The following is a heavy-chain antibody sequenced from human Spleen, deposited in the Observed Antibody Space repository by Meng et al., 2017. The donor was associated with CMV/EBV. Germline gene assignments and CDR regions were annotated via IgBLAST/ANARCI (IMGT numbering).Heavy chain of an antibody. CDR1: CGTYHRFS. D-gene: IGHD5-18*01. CDR3: ARDSGHSYGLFDP. J-gene: IGHJ5*02. Sequence: ASCGTYHRFSMNWVRQGPGQRFQMVGWISPYTGNTNSAQSLQDRVTMTTDTSTSTAYMELRSLKSDDTAVYYCARDSGHSYGLFDPWGQGTLVTVSS. V-gene: IGHV1-18*01. CDR2: ISPYTGNT.